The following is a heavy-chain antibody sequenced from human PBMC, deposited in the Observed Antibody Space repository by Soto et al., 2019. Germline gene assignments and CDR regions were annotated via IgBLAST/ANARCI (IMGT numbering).Heavy chain of an antibody. V-gene: IGHV4-34*01. CDR3: ASLRTSSSWSYYYYYGMDV. CDR1: GGSFSGYY. D-gene: IGHD6-13*01. Sequence: SETLSLTCAVYGGSFSGYYWSWIRQPPGKGLEWIGEINHSGSTNYNPSLKSRVTISVDTSKNQFSLKLSSVTAADTAVYYCASLRTSSSWSYYYYYGMDVWGQGTTVTVSS. J-gene: IGHJ6*02. CDR2: INHSGST.